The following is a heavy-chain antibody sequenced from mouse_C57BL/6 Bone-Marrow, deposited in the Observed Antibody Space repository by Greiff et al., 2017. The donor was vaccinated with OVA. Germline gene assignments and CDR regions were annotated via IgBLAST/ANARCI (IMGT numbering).Heavy chain of an antibody. Sequence: VQLQQSGAELARPGASVKLSCKASGYTFTSYGISWVKQRTGQGLEWIGEIYPRSGNTYYNEKFKGKATLTADKSSSTAYMELRSLTSEDSAGYFCARNCAWVAYWGQGALVTVSA. CDR2: IYPRSGNT. CDR3: ARNCAWVAY. CDR1: GYTFTSYG. J-gene: IGHJ3*01. D-gene: IGHD4-1*01. V-gene: IGHV1-81*01.